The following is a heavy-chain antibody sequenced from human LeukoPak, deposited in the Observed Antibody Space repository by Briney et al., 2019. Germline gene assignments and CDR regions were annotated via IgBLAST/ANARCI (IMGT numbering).Heavy chain of an antibody. CDR2: INHSGST. Sequence: SETLSLTCAAYGGSFSGYYWSWIRQPPGKGLEWIGEINHSGSTNYNPSLKSRVTISVDTSKNQFSLKLSSVTAADTAVYYCARRSNSLYYYYYYMDVWGKGTTVTVSS. V-gene: IGHV4-34*01. CDR3: ARRSNSLYYYYYYMDV. J-gene: IGHJ6*03. CDR1: GGSFSGYY. D-gene: IGHD1-26*01.